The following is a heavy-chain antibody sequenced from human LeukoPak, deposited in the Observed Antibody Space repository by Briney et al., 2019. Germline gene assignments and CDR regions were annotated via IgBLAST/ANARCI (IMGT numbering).Heavy chain of an antibody. CDR1: GFTFSSYA. CDR3: AKVAGATSNKYCFDY. D-gene: IGHD6-25*01. Sequence: GGSLRLSCAASGFTFSSYAMSWVRQAPGKGLEWVSAISSGGGSSYYADSVKGRFTISRDNSKITLSLQMNSLRAEDTAVYYCAKVAGATSNKYCFDYWGQGTLVTVSS. CDR2: ISSGGGSS. J-gene: IGHJ4*02. V-gene: IGHV3-23*01.